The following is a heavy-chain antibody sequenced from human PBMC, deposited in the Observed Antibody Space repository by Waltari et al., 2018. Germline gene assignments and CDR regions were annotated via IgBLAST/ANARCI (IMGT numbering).Heavy chain of an antibody. Sequence: QVQLQQSGPGLVKPSQTLSLTCAISGDSVSSNSGAWNWIRQSPSRGLAWLGRTFYRSEWYYDYAISVKRRITINADTSKNQFFLQLNSVTPEDTAVYYCARGRDSAFDYWGQGTLVTVSS. CDR2: TFYRSEWYY. J-gene: IGHJ4*02. CDR3: ARGRDSAFDY. D-gene: IGHD3-10*01. CDR1: GDSVSSNSGA. V-gene: IGHV6-1*01.